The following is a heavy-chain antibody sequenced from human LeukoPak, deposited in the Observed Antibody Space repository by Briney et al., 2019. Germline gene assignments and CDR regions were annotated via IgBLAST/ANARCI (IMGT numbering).Heavy chain of an antibody. CDR2: IYYSGST. CDR3: ARRSNIPGGGWFDP. J-gene: IGHJ5*02. CDR1: GGSISCYY. D-gene: IGHD3-16*01. Sequence: SETLSLTCTVSGGSISCYYWSWIRQPPGKGLEWIGYIYYSGSTNYNPSLKSRVTISVDTSKNQFSLKLSSVTAADTAVYYCARRSNIPGGGWFDPWGQGTLVTVSS. V-gene: IGHV4-59*08.